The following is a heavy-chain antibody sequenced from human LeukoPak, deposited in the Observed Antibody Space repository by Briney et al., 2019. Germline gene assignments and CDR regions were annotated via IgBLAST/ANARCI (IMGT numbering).Heavy chain of an antibody. CDR1: GGTFSSYA. CDR2: IIPIFGTA. Sequence: SVKVSCKASGGTFSSYAISWVRQAPGQGLEWMGGIIPIFGTANYAQKFQGRVTITADKSTSTAYMELSSLRSEDTAVYYCAGTYCSGGSCHNDYYYYYYMDVWGKGTTVTVSS. D-gene: IGHD2-15*01. J-gene: IGHJ6*03. CDR3: AGTYCSGGSCHNDYYYYYYMDV. V-gene: IGHV1-69*06.